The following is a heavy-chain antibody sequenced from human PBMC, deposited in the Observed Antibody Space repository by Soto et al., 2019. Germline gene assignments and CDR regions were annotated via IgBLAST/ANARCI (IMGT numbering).Heavy chain of an antibody. CDR3: ARHREQQLRIDFDY. J-gene: IGHJ4*02. Sequence: SETLSLTCTVSGGSISSYYWSWIRQPPGKGLEWIGYIYYSRSTNYHPSLKSRVTISVDTSKNQFSLKLSSVTAADTAVYYCARHREQQLRIDFDYWGQGTLVTVSS. CDR1: GGSISSYY. V-gene: IGHV4-59*08. CDR2: IYYSRST. D-gene: IGHD6-13*01.